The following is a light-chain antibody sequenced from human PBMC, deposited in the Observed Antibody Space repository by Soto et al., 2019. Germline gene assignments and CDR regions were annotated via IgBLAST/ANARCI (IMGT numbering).Light chain of an antibody. CDR1: QSISSS. CDR3: QQYKSYRT. J-gene: IGKJ1*01. CDR2: KAS. V-gene: IGKV1-5*03. Sequence: DIPMTQSPSTLSAFVGDRVTITCRASQSISSSLAWYQQKPGKAPKLLIYKASSLEGGVPSRFSGSGSGTDFTLTISSLQPDDFATYYCQQYKSYRTFGQGTKVEIK.